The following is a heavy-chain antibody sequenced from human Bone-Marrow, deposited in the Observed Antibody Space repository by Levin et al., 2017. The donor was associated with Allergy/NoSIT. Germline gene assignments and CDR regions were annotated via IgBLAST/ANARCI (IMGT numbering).Heavy chain of an antibody. Sequence: AGGSLRLSCAASGFTFSTYAMTWVRQAPGKGLEWVSGISGTGGTTDYADSVKGRFTISRDNSKNTLDLQMNSLRPEDTAVYYCAKANADSNDYYFPALYYSYSSGMDVWGQGTTVTVSS. CDR2: ISGTGGTT. CDR3: AKANADSNDYYFPALYYSYSSGMDV. J-gene: IGHJ6*02. CDR1: GFTFSTYA. V-gene: IGHV3-23*01. D-gene: IGHD3-22*01.